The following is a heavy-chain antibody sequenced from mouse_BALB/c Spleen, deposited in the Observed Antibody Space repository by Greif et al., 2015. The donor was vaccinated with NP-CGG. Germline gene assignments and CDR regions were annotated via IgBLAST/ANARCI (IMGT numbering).Heavy chain of an antibody. D-gene: IGHD1-1*01. V-gene: IGHV1-9*01. CDR3: ARDTYYYGSRGAY. CDR2: ILPGSGST. CDR1: GYTFSSYW. Sequence: LQESGAELMKPGASVKISCKATGYTFSSYWIEWVKQRPGHGLEWIGEILPGSGSTNYNEKFKGKATFTADTSSNTAYMQLSSLTSEDSAVYYCARDTYYYGSRGAYWGQGTLVTVSA. J-gene: IGHJ3*01.